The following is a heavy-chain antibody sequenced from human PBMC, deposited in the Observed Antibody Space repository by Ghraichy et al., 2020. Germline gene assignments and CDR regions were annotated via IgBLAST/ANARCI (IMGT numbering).Heavy chain of an antibody. CDR3: ARDGLGYYYYMDV. CDR2: MLHDGSTQ. Sequence: GGSLRLSCAASGFTFNNFALHWVRQAPGKGLEWVAVMLHDGSTQYYADSVKGRLTISRDNSKNMLYLQMNSLRPEDTAVYFCARDGLGYYYYMDVWGKGTTVTVSS. J-gene: IGHJ6*03. D-gene: IGHD3-10*01. CDR1: GFTFNNFA. V-gene: IGHV3-30*04.